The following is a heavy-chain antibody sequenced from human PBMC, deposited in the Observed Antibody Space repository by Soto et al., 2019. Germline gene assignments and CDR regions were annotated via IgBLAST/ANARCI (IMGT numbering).Heavy chain of an antibody. D-gene: IGHD3-3*01. CDR2: INPSGGST. CDR1: GYTFTSYY. CDR3: ARAYYDFWSGYYRANYYYYGMDV. Sequence: GASVKVSCKASGYTFTSYYMHWVRQAPGQGLEWMGIINPSGGSTSYAQKFQGRVTMTRDTSTSTVYMELSSLRSEDTAVYYCARAYYDFWSGYYRANYYYYGMDVWGQGTTVTVSS. V-gene: IGHV1-46*01. J-gene: IGHJ6*02.